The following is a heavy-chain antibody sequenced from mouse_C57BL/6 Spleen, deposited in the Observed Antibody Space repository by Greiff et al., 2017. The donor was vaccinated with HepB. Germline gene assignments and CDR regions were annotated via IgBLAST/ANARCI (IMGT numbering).Heavy chain of an antibody. CDR2: IWWDDGK. J-gene: IGHJ2*01. V-gene: IGHV8-8*01. D-gene: IGHD2-4*01. CDR1: GFSLSTFGMG. CDR3: ARIYYDYDGVSNYFDY. Sequence: QVQLKESGPGILQPSQTLSLTCSFSGFSLSTFGMGVGWIRQPSGKGLEWLAHIWWDDGKYYNPALKSRLTISKDTSKNQVFLKIANVDTADTATYYCARIYYDYDGVSNYFDYWGQGTTLTVSS.